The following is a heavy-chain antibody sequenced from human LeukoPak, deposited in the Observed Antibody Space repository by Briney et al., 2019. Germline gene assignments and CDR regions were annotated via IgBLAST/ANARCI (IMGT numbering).Heavy chain of an antibody. V-gene: IGHV1-69*01. CDR3: ASMTSLLLWFGEPSDY. CDR1: GGTFISYA. CDR2: IIPIFGTA. J-gene: IGHJ4*02. Sequence: ASVKVSCKASGGTFISYAISWVRQAPGQGLEWMGGIIPIFGTANYAQKFQGRVTITADESTSTAYMELSSLRSEDTAVYYCASMTSLLLWFGEPSDYWGQGTLVTVSS. D-gene: IGHD3-10*01.